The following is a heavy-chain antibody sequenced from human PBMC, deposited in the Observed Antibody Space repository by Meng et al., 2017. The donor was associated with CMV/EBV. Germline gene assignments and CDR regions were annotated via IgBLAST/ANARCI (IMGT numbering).Heavy chain of an antibody. Sequence: QVQLLGRGPGLVKPSPTPALTCTCSGGSNSSGVYYWSWIRQPPGKGLEWIGYIYYSGSTYYNPSLKSRVTISVDTSKNQFSLKLSSVTAADTAVYYCARVYCSGGSCYGNWFDPWGQGTLVTVSS. CDR3: ARVYCSGGSCYGNWFDP. V-gene: IGHV4-30-4*08. J-gene: IGHJ5*02. D-gene: IGHD2-15*01. CDR2: IYYSGST. CDR1: GGSNSSGVYY.